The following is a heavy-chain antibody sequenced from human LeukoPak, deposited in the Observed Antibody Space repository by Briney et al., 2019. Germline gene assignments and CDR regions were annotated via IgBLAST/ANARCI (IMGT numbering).Heavy chain of an antibody. CDR2: INPSGGST. V-gene: IGHV1-46*01. CDR3: ARVSHYCSSTSCYTFDY. D-gene: IGHD2-2*02. J-gene: IGHJ4*02. Sequence: ASVKVSCKASGYTFTSYYMHWVRQAPGQGLEWMGIINPSGGSTSYAQKFQGRVTMTRDTSTSTVYMELSSLRSEDTAVYYCARVSHYCSSTSCYTFDYWGQGTLVTVSS. CDR1: GYTFTSYY.